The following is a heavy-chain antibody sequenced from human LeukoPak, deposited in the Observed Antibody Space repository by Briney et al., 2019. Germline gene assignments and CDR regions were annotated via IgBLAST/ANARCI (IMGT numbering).Heavy chain of an antibody. CDR3: ARSYYDFWSGYWASYLPIDY. D-gene: IGHD3-3*01. Sequence: ASVKVSCKASGYTFTSYGISWVRQAPGQGLERMGWISAYNGNTNYAQKLQGRVTMTTDTSTSTAYMELRSLRSDDTAVYYCARSYYDFWSGYWASYLPIDYWGQGTLVTVSS. V-gene: IGHV1-18*01. CDR1: GYTFTSYG. CDR2: ISAYNGNT. J-gene: IGHJ4*02.